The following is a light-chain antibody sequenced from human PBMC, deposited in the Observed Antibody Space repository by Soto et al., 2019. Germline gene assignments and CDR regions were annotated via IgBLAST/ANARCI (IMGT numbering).Light chain of an antibody. J-gene: IGKJ5*01. V-gene: IGKV3-20*01. CDR1: PDVGGRY. CDR2: SSS. Sequence: ECLLAQWDGTLSLSPGEGATMSCRASPDVGGRYLAWSQHKPGHAPRLLIHSSSNRSTRIPNRVSGSASGTYFTLPINSPDPEYFAVYYEQLYGTSPRVGQGTRLEIK. CDR3: QLYGTSPR.